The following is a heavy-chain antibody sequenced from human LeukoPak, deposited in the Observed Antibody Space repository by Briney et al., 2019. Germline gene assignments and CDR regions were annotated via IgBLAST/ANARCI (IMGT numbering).Heavy chain of an antibody. Sequence: GGSMRLSCAASGFTFSDYAMNWVRQAPGKGLEWVSVLKSDGSGISYADSVKGRFTISRDNSKNTVFLQMNSLRAEDTGVYYCAKDTWSNSGWTHAFDIWGQGTMVTVSS. V-gene: IGHV3-23*01. CDR1: GFTFSDYA. CDR3: AKDTWSNSGWTHAFDI. D-gene: IGHD6-19*01. CDR2: LKSDGSGI. J-gene: IGHJ3*02.